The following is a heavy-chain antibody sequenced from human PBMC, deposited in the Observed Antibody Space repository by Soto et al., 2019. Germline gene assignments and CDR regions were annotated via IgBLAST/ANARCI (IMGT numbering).Heavy chain of an antibody. CDR1: GGTFSSYT. V-gene: IGHV1-69*02. CDR2: IIPILGIA. D-gene: IGHD2-21*01. Sequence: QVQLVQSGAEVKKPGSSVKVSCKASGGTFSSYTISWVRQAPGQGLEWMGRIIPILGIANYAQKFQGRVTIPAAKSPSTAHMELSSLRSEDTAVYSCARGGPTGVIGYWGPGTLVTVSS. CDR3: ARGGPTGVIGY. J-gene: IGHJ4*02.